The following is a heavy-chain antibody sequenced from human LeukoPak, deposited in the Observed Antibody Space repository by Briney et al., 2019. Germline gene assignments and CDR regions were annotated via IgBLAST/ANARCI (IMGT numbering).Heavy chain of an antibody. J-gene: IGHJ4*02. V-gene: IGHV3-11*01. CDR2: IGSSGSTM. CDR1: GFTFSDYH. D-gene: IGHD1-26*01. CDR3: AKERGSYPSHLIDY. Sequence: GGSLRLSCAASGFTFSDYHMTWIRQASGKGLEWVSYIGSSGSTMYYADSVKGRFTISRDNAKNSPYLQMNSLRAEDTAVYYCAKERGSYPSHLIDYWGQGTLVTVSS.